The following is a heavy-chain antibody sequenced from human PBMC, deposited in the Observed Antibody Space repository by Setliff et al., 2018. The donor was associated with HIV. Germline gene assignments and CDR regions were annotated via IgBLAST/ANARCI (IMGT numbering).Heavy chain of an antibody. CDR1: GGSISSGSYY. Sequence: SETLSLTCTVSGGSISSGSYYWSWIRQPAGKGLEWIGRINTSGSTNYNPSLESRVTISVDTSKNQFSLKLSSVTAADTAVYYCARGSSWPYYFDYWGQGTLVTVSS. D-gene: IGHD6-13*01. CDR3: ARGSSWPYYFDY. V-gene: IGHV4-61*02. CDR2: INTSGST. J-gene: IGHJ4*02.